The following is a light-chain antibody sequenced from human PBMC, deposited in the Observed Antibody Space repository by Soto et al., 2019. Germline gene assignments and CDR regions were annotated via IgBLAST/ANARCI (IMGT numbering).Light chain of an antibody. CDR3: RSYTLTRTLYV. V-gene: IGLV2-14*01. CDR1: SSDVGGHNY. J-gene: IGLJ1*01. CDR2: EVT. Sequence: QSVLTQPASVSGSPGQSITISCTGTSSDVGGHNYVAWYQQHPGKAPKLMIYEVTNRPSGVSSRFSGSKSGNTASMTISGLHAAEEPDYHCRSYTLTRTLYVVGTGTKVTVL.